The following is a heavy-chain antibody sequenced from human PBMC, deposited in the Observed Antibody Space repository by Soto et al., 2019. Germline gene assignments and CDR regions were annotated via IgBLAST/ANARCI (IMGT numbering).Heavy chain of an antibody. CDR3: ARMSYFYDKWYFDL. CDR1: GASINNNDYY. CDR2: VYYSGTT. D-gene: IGHD3-22*01. J-gene: IGHJ2*01. Sequence: QLQESGPGLVKPSQTLSLTCTVSGASINNNDYYWSWIRQTPGKGLEWIGYVYYSGTTDYIPSLKSRLSMSIDKSQNQFTLKLNSVTAADTATYYCARMSYFYDKWYFDLWGRRTLVTVSS. V-gene: IGHV4-30-4*01.